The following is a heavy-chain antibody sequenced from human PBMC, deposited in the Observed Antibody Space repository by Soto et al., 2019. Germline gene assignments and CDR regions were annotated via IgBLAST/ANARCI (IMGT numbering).Heavy chain of an antibody. Sequence: GSLRLSCAASGFTFSSYAMSWVRQAPGKGLEWVSAISGSGGSTYYADSVKGRFTISRDNSKNTLYLQMNSLRAEDTAVYYCAKDRGGLSYYYYGMDVWGQGTTVTVSS. CDR1: GFTFSSYA. D-gene: IGHD3-16*01. J-gene: IGHJ6*02. V-gene: IGHV3-23*01. CDR2: ISGSGGST. CDR3: AKDRGGLSYYYYGMDV.